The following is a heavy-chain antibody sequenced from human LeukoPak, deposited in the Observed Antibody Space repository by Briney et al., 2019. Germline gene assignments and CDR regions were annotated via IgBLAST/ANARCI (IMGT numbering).Heavy chain of an antibody. D-gene: IGHD3-10*01. J-gene: IGHJ6*03. CDR3: ARVLSGRGSLYSYYYYMDV. V-gene: IGHV3-7*03. CDR2: INPDGSEK. CDR1: GFTFSYFW. Sequence: GGSLRLSCAASGFTFSYFWISWVRQAPGKGLEWVANINPDGSEKNYVDSVKGRFTISRDISKNTLYIQMNSLRAEDTAVYYCARVLSGRGSLYSYYYYMDVWGKGTTVTISS.